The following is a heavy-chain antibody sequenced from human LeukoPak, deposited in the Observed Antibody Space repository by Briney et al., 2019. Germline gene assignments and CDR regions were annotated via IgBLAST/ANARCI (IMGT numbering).Heavy chain of an antibody. J-gene: IGHJ5*02. CDR3: ARGEWRT. CDR1: GRTLSGYD. D-gene: IGHD3-3*01. V-gene: IGHV3-48*03. Sequence: GGSLRLSCAASGRTLSGYDMNWIRQAPGKGLEWLSYMSASGSVIYYADSVKGRFTISRDDAKNSLYLQMNTLSVEDTAVYYCARGEWRTWGQGTLVTVSS. CDR2: MSASGSVI.